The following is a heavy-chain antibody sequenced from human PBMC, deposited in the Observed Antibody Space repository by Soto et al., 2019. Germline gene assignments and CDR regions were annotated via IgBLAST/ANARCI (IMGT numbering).Heavy chain of an antibody. CDR2: IYYDGSKK. J-gene: IGHJ3*02. CDR3: VRDCNQLEDEDAFDI. CDR1: GFSFSNYG. D-gene: IGHD2-15*01. Sequence: QVQLVETGGGVVQPGRSLRLSCAATGFSFSNYGMHWVRQAPGRGLEWVAVIYYDGSKKFSADSVKGRFTISRDNSRNTLYLQMDSMRTEDTAVYYCVRDCNQLEDEDAFDIWGQGTMVTVSS. V-gene: IGHV3-30*03.